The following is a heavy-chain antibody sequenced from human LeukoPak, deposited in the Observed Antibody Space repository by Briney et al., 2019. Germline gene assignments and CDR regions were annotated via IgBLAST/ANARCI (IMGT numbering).Heavy chain of an antibody. CDR2: IYYSGST. V-gene: IGHV4-30-4*08. CDR1: GGSISSGDYY. CDR3: ARTYYYDSSGYIHFDY. J-gene: IGHJ4*02. D-gene: IGHD3-22*01. Sequence: PSETLSLTCTVSGGSISSGDYYWSWIRQPPGKGLEWIGYIYYSGSTYYNPSLKSRVTISVDTSKNQFSLKLSSVTAADTAVYYGARTYYYDSSGYIHFDYWGQGTLVTVSS.